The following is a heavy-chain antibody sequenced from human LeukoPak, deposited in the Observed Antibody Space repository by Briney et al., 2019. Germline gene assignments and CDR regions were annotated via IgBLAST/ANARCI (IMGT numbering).Heavy chain of an antibody. Sequence: PSETLSLTCTVSGGSISSYYWSWIRQPPGKGLEWIGYIYYSGSTNYNPSLKSRVTISVDTSKNQFSLKLSSVTATDTAIYYCARHMKGGIGSGWYCDYWGQGTLVIVSS. D-gene: IGHD6-19*01. CDR3: ARHMKGGIGSGWYCDY. J-gene: IGHJ4*02. V-gene: IGHV4-59*08. CDR1: GGSISSYY. CDR2: IYYSGST.